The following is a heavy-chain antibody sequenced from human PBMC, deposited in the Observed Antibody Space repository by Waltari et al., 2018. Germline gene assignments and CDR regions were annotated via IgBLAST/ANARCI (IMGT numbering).Heavy chain of an antibody. V-gene: IGHV4-59*01. CDR2: IYYSGST. D-gene: IGHD6-13*01. Sequence: QVQLQESGPGLVKPSETLSLTCTVSGGSISSYYWSWIRQPPGKGLEWIGYIYYSGSTNYNPSLKRRVTISVDTSKNQFSLKLSSVTAADTAVYYCARAQQNNGGWFDPWGQGTLVTVSS. CDR3: ARAQQNNGGWFDP. CDR1: GGSISSYY. J-gene: IGHJ5*02.